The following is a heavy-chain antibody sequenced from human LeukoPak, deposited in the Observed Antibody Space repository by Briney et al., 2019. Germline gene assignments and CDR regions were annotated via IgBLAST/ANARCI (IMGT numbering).Heavy chain of an antibody. CDR2: ISSSGSTI. Sequence: GGSLRLSCAASGFTFSDYYMAWIRQAPGKGLEWVSYISSSGSTIYYADSVKGRFTISRDNAKKSLYMQMNSLRGEDTAVYYCARDGYNSGGDFDYWGQGALVTVSS. V-gene: IGHV3-11*04. D-gene: IGHD5-24*01. J-gene: IGHJ4*02. CDR3: ARDGYNSGGDFDY. CDR1: GFTFSDYY.